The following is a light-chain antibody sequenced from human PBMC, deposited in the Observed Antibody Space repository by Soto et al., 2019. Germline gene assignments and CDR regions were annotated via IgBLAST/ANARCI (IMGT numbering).Light chain of an antibody. V-gene: IGKV3-20*01. CDR3: QHYGNSLWT. Sequence: EIVLTQSPGTLSLSPGERATLSCRASQSVTSNKLVWYQQTPGQAPRLLIYGASNRATGIPDRFSGSWSGTDFTLTISRVEPEDSAVYYCQHYGNSLWTFGQGTKVEIK. CDR1: QSVTSNK. CDR2: GAS. J-gene: IGKJ1*01.